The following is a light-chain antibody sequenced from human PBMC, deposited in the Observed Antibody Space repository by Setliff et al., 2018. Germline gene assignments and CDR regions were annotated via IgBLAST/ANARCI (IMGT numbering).Light chain of an antibody. J-gene: IGLJ1*01. V-gene: IGLV2-14*01. CDR3: SAYTSSSTYV. CDR1: IGDVGAYDF. CDR2: EVT. Sequence: QSVLTQPASVSGSPGQSITISCSGTIGDVGAYDFVSWYQHHPGKAPKLVIYEVTNRPPGISNRFSGSKSGNSASLIISGLQAEDEADYYCSAYTSSSTYVFGTGTKVTVL.